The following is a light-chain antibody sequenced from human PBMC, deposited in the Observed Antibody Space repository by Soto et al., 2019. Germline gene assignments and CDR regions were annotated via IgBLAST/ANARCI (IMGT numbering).Light chain of an antibody. J-gene: IGLJ1*01. CDR3: SSYTSSTTYV. V-gene: IGLV2-14*01. CDR2: DVS. CDR1: SSDVGGYKY. Sequence: QSALTQPASVSGSPGQSITISCTGTSSDVGGYKYVSWYQHHPGKGPKLMLYDVSNRPSGVSHRFSASKSGNTASLTISGLQAEDEADYYCSSYTSSTTYVFGTGTKLTVL.